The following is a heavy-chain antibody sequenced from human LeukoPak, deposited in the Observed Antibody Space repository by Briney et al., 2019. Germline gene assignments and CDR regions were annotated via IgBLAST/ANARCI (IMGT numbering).Heavy chain of an antibody. CDR3: ARDQYDTWSRRGNFDS. D-gene: IGHD3-3*01. J-gene: IGHJ4*02. CDR1: GFTSSTYA. Sequence: PGGSLRLSCVASGFTSSTYAMSWVRQAPGKGLEWVANIKLEGSEKNYVDSVKGRFTISRDNTKNSLYLQMNSLRVEDTAVFYCARDQYDTWSRRGNFDSWGQGTLVIVSS. CDR2: IKLEGSEK. V-gene: IGHV3-7*03.